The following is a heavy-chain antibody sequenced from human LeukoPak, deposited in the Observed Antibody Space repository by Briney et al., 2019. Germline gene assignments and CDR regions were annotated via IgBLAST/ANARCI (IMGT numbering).Heavy chain of an antibody. CDR1: RFTFNSET. D-gene: IGHD4-17*01. CDR3: AKDADYGDYPDY. Sequence: GGSLRLSCAASRFTFNSETMNWVRQAPGKGLEWVSAISGSGGSTYYADSVKGRFTSSRDNSKNTLYLQMNSLRAEDTAVYYCAKDADYGDYPDYWGQGTLVTVSS. CDR2: ISGSGGST. J-gene: IGHJ4*02. V-gene: IGHV3-23*01.